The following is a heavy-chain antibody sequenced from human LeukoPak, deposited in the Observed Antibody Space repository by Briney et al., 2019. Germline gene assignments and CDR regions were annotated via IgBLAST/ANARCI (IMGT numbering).Heavy chain of an antibody. CDR3: ARSDVDMAA. J-gene: IGHJ5*02. CDR2: ISNDGSNK. V-gene: IGHV3-30*03. D-gene: IGHD5-12*01. CDR1: GFTFSTYG. Sequence: PGRSLRLSCAVSGFTFSTYGMHWVRQAPGKGLEWVAVISNDGSNKLYGDSVKGRFTISRDNSKNTLYLQVNSLRAEDTAVYYCARSDVDMAAWGQGTLVTVSS.